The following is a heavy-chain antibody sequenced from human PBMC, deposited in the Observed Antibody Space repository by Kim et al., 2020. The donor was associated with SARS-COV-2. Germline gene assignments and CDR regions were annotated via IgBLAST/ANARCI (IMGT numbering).Heavy chain of an antibody. D-gene: IGHD3-3*01. V-gene: IGHV4-39*01. CDR2: VYYTGAT. CDR1: GGSISSSGYY. J-gene: IGHJ4*02. Sequence: SETLSLTCTVSGGSISSSGYYWGWIRQPPGKGLEWIGSVYYTGATYCDPSLKSRVTISVDTSKNQFSLKLRSVTAADTAVYYCARHFGGTSIRFLGLYQFDSWGQGTLVTVSS. CDR3: ARHFGGTSIRFLGLYQFDS.